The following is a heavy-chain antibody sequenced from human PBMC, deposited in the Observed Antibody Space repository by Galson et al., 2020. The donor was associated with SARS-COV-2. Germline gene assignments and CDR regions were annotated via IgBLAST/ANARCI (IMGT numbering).Heavy chain of an antibody. D-gene: IGHD4-17*01. CDR3: ARVSGGSVTTLPKHYFDY. J-gene: IGHJ4*02. CDR1: GGSISSSSYY. Sequence: SETLSLTCTVSGGSISSSSYYWGWIRQPPGKGLEWIGSIYYSGSTYYNPSLKSRVTISVDTSKNQFSLKLSSVTAADTAVYYCARVSGGSVTTLPKHYFDYWGQGTLVTVSS. V-gene: IGHV4-39*07. CDR2: IYYSGST.